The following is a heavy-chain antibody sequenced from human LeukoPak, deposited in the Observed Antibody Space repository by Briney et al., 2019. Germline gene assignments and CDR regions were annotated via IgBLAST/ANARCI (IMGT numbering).Heavy chain of an antibody. CDR3: AGYPTDYYDSSEDWFDP. Sequence: MTSETLSLTCAVYGGSFSGYYWSWIRQPPGKGLEWIGEINHSGSTNYNPSLKSRVTISVDTSKNQFSLKLSSVTAADTAVYYCAGYPTDYYDSSEDWFDPWGQGTLVTVSS. D-gene: IGHD3-22*01. V-gene: IGHV4-34*01. CDR1: GGSFSGYY. J-gene: IGHJ5*02. CDR2: INHSGST.